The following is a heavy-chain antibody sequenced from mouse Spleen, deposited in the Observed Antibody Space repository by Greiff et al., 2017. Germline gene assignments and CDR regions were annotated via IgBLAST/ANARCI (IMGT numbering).Heavy chain of an antibody. J-gene: IGHJ3*01. CDR3: ARHGGDYDYDEGFAY. CDR1: GFSLTSYG. Sequence: QVQLKESGPGLVAPSQSLSITCTISGFSLTSYGVHLVRQPPGKGLEWLVVIWSDGSTTYHSALKSRLSISKDNSKSQVFLKMNSLQTDDTAMYYCARHGGDYDYDEGFAYWGQGTLVTVSA. CDR2: IWSDGST. D-gene: IGHD2-4*01. V-gene: IGHV2-6-1*01.